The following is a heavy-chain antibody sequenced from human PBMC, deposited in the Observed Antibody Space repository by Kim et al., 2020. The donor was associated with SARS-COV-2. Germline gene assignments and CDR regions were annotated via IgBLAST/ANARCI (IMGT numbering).Heavy chain of an antibody. CDR3: ARVADAFDI. V-gene: IGHV4-4*02. J-gene: IGHJ3*02. Sequence: GSTNYNPSLKSRVTISVDKSKNQFSLKLSSVTAADTAVYYCARVADAFDIWGQGTMVTVSS. CDR2: GST.